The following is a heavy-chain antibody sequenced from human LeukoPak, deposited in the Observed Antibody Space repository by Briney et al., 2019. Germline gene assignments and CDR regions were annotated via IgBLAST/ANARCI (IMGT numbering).Heavy chain of an antibody. Sequence: SETLSLTCTVSGGSISSYCWNWVRQSPGKGLEWIGYIFTSGRTDYNPSLKSRVTMSVVTSKNQISMDLRFLTAADTAVYYCATSHDVKTAPYDLWGQGALVTVSP. CDR2: IFTSGRT. D-gene: IGHD3-9*01. J-gene: IGHJ5*02. CDR3: ATSHDVKTAPYDL. V-gene: IGHV4-4*09. CDR1: GGSISSYC.